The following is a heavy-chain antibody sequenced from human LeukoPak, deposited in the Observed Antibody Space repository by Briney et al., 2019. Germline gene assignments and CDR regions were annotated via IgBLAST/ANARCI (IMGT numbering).Heavy chain of an antibody. CDR2: IYYSGST. Sequence: SETLSLTCTVSGGSISSYYWSWIRQPPGKGLEWIGYIYYSGSTNYNPSLKSRVTISVDTSKKHFSLKLSSVTAADTAVYYCARVHIAVSGPNPYFEYWGQGTQVTVSS. J-gene: IGHJ4*02. CDR3: ARVHIAVSGPNPYFEY. CDR1: GGSISSYY. V-gene: IGHV4-59*01. D-gene: IGHD6-19*01.